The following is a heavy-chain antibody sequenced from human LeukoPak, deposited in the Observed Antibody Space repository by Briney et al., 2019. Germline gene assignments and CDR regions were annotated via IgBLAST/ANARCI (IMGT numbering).Heavy chain of an antibody. V-gene: IGHV1-69*05. D-gene: IGHD3-22*01. Sequence: SVKVSCKASGGTFSSYAISWARQAPGRGLEWMGRIIPIFGTANYAQKFQGRVTITTDESTSTAYMELSSLRSEDTAMYYCASPRNGYYYYFDYWGQGTLVTVSS. CDR2: IIPIFGTA. J-gene: IGHJ4*02. CDR3: ASPRNGYYYYFDY. CDR1: GGTFSSYA.